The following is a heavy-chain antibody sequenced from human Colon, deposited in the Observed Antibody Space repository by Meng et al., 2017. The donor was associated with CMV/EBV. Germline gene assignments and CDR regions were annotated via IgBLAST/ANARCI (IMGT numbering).Heavy chain of an antibody. J-gene: IGHJ4*02. CDR1: GFNFSKFE. V-gene: IGHV3-48*03. D-gene: IGHD2-15*01. CDR3: ARDRIDCSGGNCNAVFLDS. Sequence: GSLRLSCGASGFNFSKFEMNWVRQAPGKGLEWISYISSSGRTIFDADSVKGRFTVSRDNAKNSLFLEMNNLRVEDTAMYYCARDRIDCSGGNCNAVFLDSWGQGTQVTVSS. CDR2: ISSSGRTI.